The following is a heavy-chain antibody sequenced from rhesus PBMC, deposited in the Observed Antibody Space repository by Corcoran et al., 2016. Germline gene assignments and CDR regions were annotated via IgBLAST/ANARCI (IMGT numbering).Heavy chain of an antibody. CDR1: GGSMTGPPY. D-gene: IGHD2-33*01. V-gene: IGHV4-73*01. CDR2: ISGKSATT. Sequence: QEELQQWGEGLVKPSETVSLTCAVYGGSMTGPPYWRWIRQPPGKGLEWVGYISGKSATTNEKSSLKNRVTISKDTAKNQFSLKLRSVTAADTAVYYCVRMYSDRFYSRLDYWGQGVLVTVSS. J-gene: IGHJ4*01. CDR3: VRMYSDRFYSRLDY.